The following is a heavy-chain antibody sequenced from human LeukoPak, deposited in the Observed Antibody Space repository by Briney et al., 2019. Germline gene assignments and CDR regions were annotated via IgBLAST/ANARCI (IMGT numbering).Heavy chain of an antibody. CDR2: ISNSGSTI. D-gene: IGHD4-17*01. J-gene: IGHJ6*04. Sequence: GGSLRLSCAASGFTFSSYEMNWVRQAPGKGLEWVAYISNSGSTIYYADSVKGRFTISRDNAKNSLYLQMNSLRAEDTAVYYCASLPTVPEPHGYYYGMDVWGKGTTVTVSS. V-gene: IGHV3-48*03. CDR3: ASLPTVPEPHGYYYGMDV. CDR1: GFTFSSYE.